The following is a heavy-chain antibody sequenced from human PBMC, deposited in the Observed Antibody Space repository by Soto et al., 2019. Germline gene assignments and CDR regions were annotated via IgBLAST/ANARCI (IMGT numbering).Heavy chain of an antibody. CDR1: GFTFSYYW. CDR2: IKQDGSEK. Sequence: EVQLVESGGDLVQPGGSLRLSCAASGFTFSYYWMSWVRQAPGKGLEWVANIKQDGSEKNYVDSVKGRFSISRDNAKNSLYLQMNSPRADDTAMYYCARGGSESDYWGQRTLVTVAS. CDR3: ARGGSESDY. V-gene: IGHV3-7*01. D-gene: IGHD3-16*01. J-gene: IGHJ4*02.